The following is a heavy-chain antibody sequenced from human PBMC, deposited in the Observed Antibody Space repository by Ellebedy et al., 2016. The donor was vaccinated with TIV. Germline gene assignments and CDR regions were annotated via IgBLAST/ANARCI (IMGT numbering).Heavy chain of an antibody. CDR1: GGSISSYY. Sequence: MPSETLSPTCTVSGGSISSYYWSWIRQPPGKGLEWIGEINHSGSTNYNPSLKSRVTISVDTSKNQFSLKLSSVTAADTAVYYCARGLWGAVDYWGQGTLVTVSS. J-gene: IGHJ4*02. CDR3: ARGLWGAVDY. CDR2: INHSGST. V-gene: IGHV4-34*01. D-gene: IGHD3-10*01.